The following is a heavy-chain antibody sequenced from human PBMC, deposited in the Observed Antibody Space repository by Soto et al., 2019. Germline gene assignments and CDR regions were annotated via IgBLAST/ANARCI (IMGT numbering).Heavy chain of an antibody. CDR3: ARDSPVDCSRGSCYSSAFDD. J-gene: IGHJ4*02. CDR1: GGSISSYY. D-gene: IGHD2-15*01. Sequence: LSLTCTVSGGSISSYYWGWIRQPPGKGLEWIGYIYYSGSTNYNPSLKSRVTISVDTSKNQFSLKLSSVTAADTAVYYCARDSPVDCSRGSCYSSAFDDWAQGTLVAVS. V-gene: IGHV4-59*01. CDR2: IYYSGST.